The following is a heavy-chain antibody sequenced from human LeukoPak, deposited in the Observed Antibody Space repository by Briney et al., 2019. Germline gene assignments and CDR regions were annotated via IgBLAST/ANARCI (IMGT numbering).Heavy chain of an antibody. CDR3: ARLYYYASSGYDALDI. V-gene: IGHV1-8*01. J-gene: IGHJ3*02. D-gene: IGHD3-22*01. Sequence: GASVEVSCKTSGYTFTSYDINWVRQATGQGLEWMGGMDGSSGKTAYAQRFLGRVTITRNTSISTAYMELSSLTSEDTAVYYCARLYYYASSGYDALDIWGQGTMVTVSS. CDR1: GYTFTSYD. CDR2: MDGSSGKT.